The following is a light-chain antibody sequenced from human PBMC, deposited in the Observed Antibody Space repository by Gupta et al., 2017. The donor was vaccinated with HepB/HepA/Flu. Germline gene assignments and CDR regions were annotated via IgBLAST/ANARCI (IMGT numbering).Light chain of an antibody. CDR2: ANN. J-gene: IGLJ1*01. CDR1: SSNIGAGYD. CDR3: QAYDSSLSGSGV. Sequence: QSVLTPPPSLTGPAAQRGIISRTGTSSNIGAGYDVHWYQQLPGTAPKLLIYANNNRPSGVPDRFSGSKSGTSASLAISGLQAEDEADYYCQAYDSSLSGSGVFGTGTTVTVL. V-gene: IGLV1-40*01.